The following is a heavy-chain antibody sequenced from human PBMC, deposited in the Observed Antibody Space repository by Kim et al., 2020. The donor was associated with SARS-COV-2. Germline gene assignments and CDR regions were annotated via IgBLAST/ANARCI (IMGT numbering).Heavy chain of an antibody. D-gene: IGHD3-16*01. CDR3: ARASEMLTVTTSFDS. Sequence: GGSLRLSCVASGFIFKNYVMHWVRQAPGKGLEWVADVDFDGINENYADSVMGRFTMSRDDFQNTVYLQMNSLRVEDTAVYYCARASEMLTVTTSFDSWGQGSLVTVSS. V-gene: IGHV3-33*01. CDR2: VDFDGINE. J-gene: IGHJ4*02. CDR1: GFIFKNYV.